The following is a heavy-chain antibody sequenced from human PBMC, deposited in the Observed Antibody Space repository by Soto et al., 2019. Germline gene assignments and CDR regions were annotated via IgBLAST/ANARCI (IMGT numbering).Heavy chain of an antibody. CDR3: TSDTFGLRDT. J-gene: IGHJ5*02. Sequence: XESLRLSCAASGFPFSHYWMHWVRQTPGKGLVWVSRINPAGTITNYADSVEGRFTISRDNADSALFLQMNSLSAEDTAIYYCTSDTFGLRDTWGQGTLVTVSS. V-gene: IGHV3-74*01. D-gene: IGHD3-16*01. CDR2: INPAGTIT. CDR1: GFPFSHYW.